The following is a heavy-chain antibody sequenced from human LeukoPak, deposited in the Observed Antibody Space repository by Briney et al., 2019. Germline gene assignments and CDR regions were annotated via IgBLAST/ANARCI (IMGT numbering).Heavy chain of an antibody. CDR3: ARDIKWELLIDY. V-gene: IGHV1-2*02. Sequence: ASVKVSCKASGYTFTGYYMHWVRQAPGQGREWMGWINPNSGGTNYAQKFQGRVTMTRDTSISTAYMELSRLRSDDTAVYYCARDIKWELLIDYWGRRTLVTVSS. CDR1: GYTFTGYY. D-gene: IGHD1-26*01. J-gene: IGHJ4*02. CDR2: INPNSGGT.